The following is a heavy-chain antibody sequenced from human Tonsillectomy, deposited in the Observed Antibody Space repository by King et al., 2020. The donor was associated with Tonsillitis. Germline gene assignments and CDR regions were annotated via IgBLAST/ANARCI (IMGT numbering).Heavy chain of an antibody. V-gene: IGHV1-46*03. CDR2: INPSGGST. CDR1: GYTFTSYY. J-gene: IGHJ3*02. CDR3: ARETVTPDAFDI. D-gene: IGHD4-17*01. Sequence: QLVQSGAEVKKPGASVKVSCKASGYTFTSYYMHWVRQAPGQGLEWMAIINPSGGSTNYAQKFQGRFTMTRDTSTSTVYMELSSLRSGDTAVYYCARETVTPDAFDIWGPGTMVTVSS.